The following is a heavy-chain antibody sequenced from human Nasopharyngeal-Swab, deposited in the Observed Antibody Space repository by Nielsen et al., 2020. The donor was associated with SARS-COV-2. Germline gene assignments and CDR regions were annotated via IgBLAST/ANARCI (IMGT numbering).Heavy chain of an antibody. Sequence: SLKISCAASGFTFDDYAMHWVRQAPGKGLEWVSGISWNSGSIGYADSVKGRFTISRDNAKNSLYLQMNSLRAEDTALYYCAKDIANWNDEWGWFDSWGQGTLVTVSS. CDR3: AKDIANWNDEWGWFDS. CDR1: GFTFDDYA. CDR2: ISWNSGSI. V-gene: IGHV3-9*01. J-gene: IGHJ5*01. D-gene: IGHD1-1*01.